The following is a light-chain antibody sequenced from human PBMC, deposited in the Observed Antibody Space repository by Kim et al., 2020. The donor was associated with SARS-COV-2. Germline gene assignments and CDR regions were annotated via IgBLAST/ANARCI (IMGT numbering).Light chain of an antibody. V-gene: IGLV3-19*01. CDR3: NSRDGNNYGV. CDR2: GVN. CDR1: RLSTNF. Sequence: VALVQTAGITSQGDRLSTNFPTWYQQKPGRAPILLIYGVNNRPSGIPDRFSGSTSGNTASLTISGTQAADEADYYCNSRDGNNYGVFGGGTQLNVL. J-gene: IGLJ2*01.